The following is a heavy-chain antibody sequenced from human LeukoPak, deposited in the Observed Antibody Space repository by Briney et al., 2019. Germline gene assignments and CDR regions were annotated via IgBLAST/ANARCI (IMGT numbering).Heavy chain of an antibody. Sequence: SETLSLTCAVYGGSFSGYYWSWIRQPPGKGLEWIGEINHSGSTNYNPSLKSRVTISVDTSKNQFSLKLSSVTAADTAMYYCAREGGSSSSLDSRGQGTLVTVSS. D-gene: IGHD6-13*01. CDR3: AREGGSSSSLDS. V-gene: IGHV4-34*01. J-gene: IGHJ4*02. CDR2: INHSGST. CDR1: GGSFSGYY.